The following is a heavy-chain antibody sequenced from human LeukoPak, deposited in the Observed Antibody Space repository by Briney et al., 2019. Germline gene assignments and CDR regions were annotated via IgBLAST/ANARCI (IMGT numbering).Heavy chain of an antibody. CDR1: GFTFSRCA. J-gene: IGHJ4*02. CDR3: AKASCSSTSCYVDY. V-gene: IGHV3-23*01. CDR2: LSCGGDMT. D-gene: IGHD2-2*01. Sequence: GGSLRLSCTASGFTFSRCAMSWVRQAPGKGLEWVSALSCGGDMTYYADSVKGRFTIARDNSKNTLYLQMNSLRVEDTAVYYCAKASCSSTSCYVDYWGQGTLVTVS.